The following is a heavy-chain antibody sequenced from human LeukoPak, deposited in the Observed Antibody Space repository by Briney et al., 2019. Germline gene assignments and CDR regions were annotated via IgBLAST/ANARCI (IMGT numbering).Heavy chain of an antibody. J-gene: IGHJ4*02. CDR3: ARELYSSSSHFDY. V-gene: IGHV1-2*02. Sequence: GASVKVSCKASGYTFTGYYMHWLRQAPGQGLEWMGWINPNSGGTNYAQKFQGRVTMTRDTSISTAYMELSRLRSDDTAVYYCARELYSSSSHFDYWGQGTLVTVSS. CDR2: INPNSGGT. CDR1: GYTFTGYY. D-gene: IGHD6-6*01.